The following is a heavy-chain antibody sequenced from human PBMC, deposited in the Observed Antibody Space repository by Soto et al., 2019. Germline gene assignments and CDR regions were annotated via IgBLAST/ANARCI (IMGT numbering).Heavy chain of an antibody. CDR3: ARLRLNWFDP. CDR2: FIPLFGTV. Sequence: QVQMVQSGAEVKRPGSSVKVSCKTSGSISWVRQAPGRGLEWMGGFIPLFGTVKYAQKFQGRVTITMDESTRTAYIELNNLRSDDTAMYYCARLRLNWFDPWGQGTLVSVSS. D-gene: IGHD3-22*01. J-gene: IGHJ5*01. CDR1: GS. V-gene: IGHV1-69*05.